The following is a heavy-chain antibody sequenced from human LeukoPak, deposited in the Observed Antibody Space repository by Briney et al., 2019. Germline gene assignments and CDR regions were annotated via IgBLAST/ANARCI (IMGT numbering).Heavy chain of an antibody. CDR2: INNSGTRT. CDR1: GITIRNYG. D-gene: IGHD5-12*01. CDR3: ARGPSGYHNT. V-gene: IGHV3-23*05. J-gene: IGHJ4*02. Sequence: GGTLRLSCAASGITIRNYGMTWVRQAPGRGLQWVSSINNSGTRTFYEDSVRGRFTISRDDSKNTIYLQMNSLRAEDTAIYYCARGPSGYHNTGGQGTLVTVSS.